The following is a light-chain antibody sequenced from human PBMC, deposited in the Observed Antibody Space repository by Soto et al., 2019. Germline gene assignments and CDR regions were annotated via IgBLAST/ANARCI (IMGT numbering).Light chain of an antibody. V-gene: IGLV1-51*02. CDR3: ASWDSSLIGGV. Sequence: QAVVTQPPSVSAAPGQKVTISCSGSSPNIGINTVSWYQQLPGIAPKLLIYGDNKRPSGIPDRFSGSKSGTSATLGITGLQTGDEAEYYCASWDSSLIGGVFGGGTQLTVL. J-gene: IGLJ2*01. CDR1: SPNIGINT. CDR2: GDN.